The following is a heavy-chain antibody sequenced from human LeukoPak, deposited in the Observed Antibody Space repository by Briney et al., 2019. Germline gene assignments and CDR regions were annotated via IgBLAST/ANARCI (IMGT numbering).Heavy chain of an antibody. Sequence: GGSLRLSCEGSGFTFSDYGMHWVRQAPGKGLEWVAVVSYDGRDEVYAESVKGRFTISRDNAKNILFLQMDNVRVEDSAEYFCAKDKGYSGRTSGIEVWGRGTTVVVS. CDR2: VSYDGRDE. D-gene: IGHD1-26*01. V-gene: IGHV3-30*18. CDR1: GFTFSDYG. J-gene: IGHJ6*02. CDR3: AKDKGYSGRTSGIEV.